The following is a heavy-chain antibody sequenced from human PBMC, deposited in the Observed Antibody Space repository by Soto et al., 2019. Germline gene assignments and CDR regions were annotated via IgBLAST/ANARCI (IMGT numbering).Heavy chain of an antibody. CDR3: ARGTTTSAFSAMDV. V-gene: IGHV3-30-3*01. CDR1: GFTFGYIA. Sequence: QVQLVESGGGVVQPGRSLRLSCAASGFTFGYIALNWVRQAPGKGLEWVAVISYDGDNKYIAESVKGRFTISRDNSKNTVSLQMNSLRTEDTAMYFCARGTTTSAFSAMDVWGQGTTVTVSS. J-gene: IGHJ6*02. CDR2: ISYDGDNK. D-gene: IGHD1-1*01.